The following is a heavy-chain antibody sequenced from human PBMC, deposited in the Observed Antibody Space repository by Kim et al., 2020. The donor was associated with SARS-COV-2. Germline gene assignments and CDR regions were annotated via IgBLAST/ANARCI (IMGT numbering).Heavy chain of an antibody. CDR2: INAGNGNT. V-gene: IGHV1-3*01. Sequence: ASVKVSCKASGYTFTSYAMHWVRQAPGQRLEWMGWINAGNGNTKYSQKFQGRVTITRDTSASTAYMELSSLRSEDTAVYYCARGGYDYVWGSYRPFDYWGQGTLVTVSS. CDR1: GYTFTSYA. J-gene: IGHJ4*02. D-gene: IGHD3-16*02. CDR3: ARGGYDYVWGSYRPFDY.